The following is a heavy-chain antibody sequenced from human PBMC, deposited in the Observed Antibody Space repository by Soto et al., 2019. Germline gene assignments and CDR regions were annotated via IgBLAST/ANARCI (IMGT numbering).Heavy chain of an antibody. V-gene: IGHV3-23*01. CDR3: AKTLSSNLNWFDP. D-gene: IGHD6-13*01. CDR1: GFTFSSYA. J-gene: IGHJ5*02. Sequence: EVQLLESGGGLVQPGGCLRLCCAACGFTFSSYAMSWVRQAPGKGLEWVSAISGSGGSTYYADSVKGRFTISRDNSKNTLYLQMNSLRAEDTAVYYCAKTLSSNLNWFDPCGQGTLVTVSS. CDR2: ISGSGGST.